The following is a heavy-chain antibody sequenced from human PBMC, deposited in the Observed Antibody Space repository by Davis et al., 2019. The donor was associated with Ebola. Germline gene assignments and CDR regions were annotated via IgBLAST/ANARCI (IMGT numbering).Heavy chain of an antibody. CDR1: GFTFSNYW. CDR2: IKQDGSEK. V-gene: IGHV3-7*04. J-gene: IGHJ4*02. CDR3: ARAVFHEVLDY. Sequence: GESLKISCVSSGFTFSNYWMSWVRQAPGKGLEWVANIKQDGSEKYYVDAVKGRFTISRDNSENTLYLQMNSLTADDTAVYYCARAVFHEVLDYWGQGTPVTVSS. D-gene: IGHD3-3*01.